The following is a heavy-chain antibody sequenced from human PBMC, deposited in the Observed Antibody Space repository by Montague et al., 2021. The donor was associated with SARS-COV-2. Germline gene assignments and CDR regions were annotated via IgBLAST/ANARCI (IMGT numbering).Heavy chain of an antibody. V-gene: IGHV3-48*04. D-gene: IGHD6-6*01. CDR1: GFTFSSYS. J-gene: IGHJ3*01. CDR2: ISSSTNII. CDR3: AKDLVLRAARPDALDV. Sequence: SLRLSCAASGFTFSSYSVNWVRQAPGKGLEWISYISSSTNIIYYADSVKGRFTISRVNARNSLYLQMNSLRVDDTAVYYCAKDLVLRAARPDALDVWGQGTVVTVSS.